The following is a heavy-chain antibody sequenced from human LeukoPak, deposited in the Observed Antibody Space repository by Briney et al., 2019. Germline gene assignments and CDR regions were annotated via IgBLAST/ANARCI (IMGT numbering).Heavy chain of an antibody. D-gene: IGHD3-22*01. V-gene: IGHV1-46*01. Sequence: GASVKVSCKASGYTFTSYYMHWVRQAPGQGLEWMGIINPSGGSTSYAQKFQGRVTMTRDTSTSTVYMELSSLRSEDTAVYYCARDRDNDLYDSPTFDYWGQGTLVTVSS. J-gene: IGHJ4*02. CDR3: ARDRDNDLYDSPTFDY. CDR2: INPSGGST. CDR1: GYTFTSYY.